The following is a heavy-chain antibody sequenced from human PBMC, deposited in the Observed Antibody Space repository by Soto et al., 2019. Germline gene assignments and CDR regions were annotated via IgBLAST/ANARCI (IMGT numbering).Heavy chain of an antibody. CDR3: ARLPPVEGGNNWFDP. CDR1: GGSISSYY. J-gene: IGHJ5*02. CDR2: IYYSGST. D-gene: IGHD3-16*01. Sequence: SETLSLTCTVSGGSISSYYWSWIRQPPGKGLEWIGYIYYSGSTNYNPSLKSRVTISVDTSKNQFSLKLSSVTAADTAVYYCARLPPVEGGNNWFDPWGQGTLVTVSS. V-gene: IGHV4-59*01.